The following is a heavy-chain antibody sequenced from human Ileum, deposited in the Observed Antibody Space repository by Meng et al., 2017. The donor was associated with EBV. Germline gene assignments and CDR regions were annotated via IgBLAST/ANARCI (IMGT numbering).Heavy chain of an antibody. V-gene: IGHV4-59*08. CDR3: ARGGWSLDY. D-gene: IGHD2-15*01. CDR2: IYYSGST. Sequence: QVQLQESGPGLVKPSETLSLPCTVSGGFISSYYWSWIRQPPGKGLEWIGYIYYSGSTNYNPSLKSRVTISVDTSKNQFSLNLSSVTAADTAVYYCARGGWSLDYWGQGTLVTVSS. J-gene: IGHJ4*02. CDR1: GGFISSYY.